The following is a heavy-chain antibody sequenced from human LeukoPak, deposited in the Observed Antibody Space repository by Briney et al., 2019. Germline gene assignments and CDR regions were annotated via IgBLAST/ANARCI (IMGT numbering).Heavy chain of an antibody. D-gene: IGHD3-9*01. CDR1: GGSISSGSYF. CDR2: IYTSGST. CDR3: ARNDILTGYCFDY. J-gene: IGHJ4*02. Sequence: SETLSLTCTVSGGSISSGSYFWSWIRQPAGKGLEWIGRIYTSGSTNYNPSLKSRVTISVDTSKNQFSLKLSSVTAADTAVYYCARNDILTGYCFDYWGQGTLVTVSS. V-gene: IGHV4-61*02.